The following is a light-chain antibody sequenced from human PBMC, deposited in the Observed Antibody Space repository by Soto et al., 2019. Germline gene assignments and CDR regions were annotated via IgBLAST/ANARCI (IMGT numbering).Light chain of an antibody. J-gene: IGKJ1*01. V-gene: IGKV3-15*01. CDR3: QQYNIWPPWT. CDR2: DAS. Sequence: ILMTQSPATLSVSPGARATLSCRTSQSVSNNLAWYQQKPGQAPRLLIYDASTRATGIPARFSGSGSGTEFTHTISGLQSEDFAVYYCQQYNIWPPWTFGQGTKVEVQ. CDR1: QSVSNN.